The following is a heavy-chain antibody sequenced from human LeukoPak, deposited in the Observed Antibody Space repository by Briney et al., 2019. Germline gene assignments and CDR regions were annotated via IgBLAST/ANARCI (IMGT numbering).Heavy chain of an antibody. CDR2: IYHSGST. CDR3: ARGDCTDGVCFLFDY. V-gene: IGHV4-30-2*01. D-gene: IGHD2-8*01. CDR1: GVSISSADYS. J-gene: IGHJ4*02. Sequence: PSETLSLTCAVSGVSISSADYSWRWIRQPPGKGLEWIGYIYHSGSTYYNPSLKSRVTISVDRSKNQFSLKLSSVTAADTAVYYCARGDCTDGVCFLFDYWGQGTLVTVSS.